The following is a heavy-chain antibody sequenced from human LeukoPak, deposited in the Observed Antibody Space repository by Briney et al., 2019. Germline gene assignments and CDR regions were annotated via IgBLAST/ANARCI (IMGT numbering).Heavy chain of an antibody. D-gene: IGHD3-10*01. CDR3: ARGGVDHYGSGTYYLMYYFDH. V-gene: IGHV3-23*01. Sequence: LTGGSLRLSCAASGFTFNTYGMSWVRQAPGKGLEWVSGISGSGGATYYADSVKGRFTVSRDDPHNTLYLQMNSVRAEDTAVYFCARGGVDHYGSGTYYLMYYFDHWGQGALVTVSS. CDR2: ISGSGGAT. CDR1: GFTFNTYG. J-gene: IGHJ4*02.